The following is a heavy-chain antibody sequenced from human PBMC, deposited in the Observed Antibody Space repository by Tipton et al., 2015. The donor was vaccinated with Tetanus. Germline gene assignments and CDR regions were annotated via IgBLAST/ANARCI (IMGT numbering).Heavy chain of an antibody. D-gene: IGHD3-3*01. CDR3: ARDPAVLRFLEWLPDWYFAL. J-gene: IGHJ2*01. V-gene: IGHV4-31*03. Sequence: TLSLTCTVSGASFSSGGYYWTWIRQHPGKGLEWIGNIYHRGSTYYNPSLKSRVTISVDTSKNQFSLKLSSVTAADTAVYYCARDPAVLRFLEWLPDWYFALWGRGTLVTVSS. CDR2: IYHRGST. CDR1: GASFSSGGYY.